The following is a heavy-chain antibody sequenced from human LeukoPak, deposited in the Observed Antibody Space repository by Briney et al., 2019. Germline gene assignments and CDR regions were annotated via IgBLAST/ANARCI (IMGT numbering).Heavy chain of an antibody. Sequence: GGSLRLSCAASGFTFSSYAMSWVRQAPGKGLEWVSAISGSGGSTYYADSVKGRFTISRDNSKNTLYLQMNSLRAEDTAVYYCAKNDIVVVVAAMDFDYWGQGTLVTVPS. CDR3: AKNDIVVVVAAMDFDY. J-gene: IGHJ4*02. CDR1: GFTFSSYA. V-gene: IGHV3-23*01. D-gene: IGHD2-15*01. CDR2: ISGSGGST.